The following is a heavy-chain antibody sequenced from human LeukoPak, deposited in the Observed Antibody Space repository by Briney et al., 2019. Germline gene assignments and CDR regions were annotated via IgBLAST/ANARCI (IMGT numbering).Heavy chain of an antibody. CDR2: IKNKPDGGTT. CDR3: TVVNYGSGSYPLSY. CDR1: GFTFSHAW. V-gene: IGHV3-15*01. D-gene: IGHD3-10*01. Sequence: GGSLRLSCAASGFTFSHAWMSWVRQAPGKGLEWVGRIKNKPDGGTTDYAAPVQGRFTISRDDSKNTLSLQMNSLKAEDTAVYYCTVVNYGSGSYPLSYWGQGTLVTVSS. J-gene: IGHJ4*02.